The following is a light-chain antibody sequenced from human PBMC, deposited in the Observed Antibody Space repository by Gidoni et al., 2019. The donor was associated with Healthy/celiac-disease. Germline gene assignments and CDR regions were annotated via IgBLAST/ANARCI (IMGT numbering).Light chain of an antibody. J-gene: IGKJ1*01. CDR1: QSVSSY. CDR2: DAS. CDR3: QQRSNWRWT. Sequence: EIVLTQYPAPLSLSPGERATLSCRASQSVSSYFAWYQQKPGQAPRLLIYDASNRATGIPARFSGSGSGTDFTLTISSLEPEDIAVYYCQQRSNWRWTFGQGTKVEIK. V-gene: IGKV3-11*01.